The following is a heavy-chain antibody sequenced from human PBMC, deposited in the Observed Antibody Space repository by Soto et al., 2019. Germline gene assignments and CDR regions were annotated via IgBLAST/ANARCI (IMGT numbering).Heavy chain of an antibody. CDR2: IYYSGST. Sequence: SETLSLTCTVSGGSISSRGYYWGWIRQPPGKGLEWIGTIYYSGSTYYNPSLKSRVTISVDTSKNQFSLKLGSVTAADTAVYYCARATIVLVPAAMVSHWFDPWGQGTLGTVSS. D-gene: IGHD2-2*01. V-gene: IGHV4-39*07. CDR3: ARATIVLVPAAMVSHWFDP. J-gene: IGHJ5*02. CDR1: GGSISSRGYY.